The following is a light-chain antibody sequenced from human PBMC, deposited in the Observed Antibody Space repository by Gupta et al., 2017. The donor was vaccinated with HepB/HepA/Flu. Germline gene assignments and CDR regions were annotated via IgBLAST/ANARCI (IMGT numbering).Light chain of an antibody. CDR3: QQYHNWPPL. CDR2: ATS. Sequence: EIVMTQSPATLSVSPGESATLSCRASQSVSSNSAWYQQKPGQAPRLLIYATSTRATGIPARFSGSGSGTEFTLTISSLQSEDFAVYFCQQYHNWPPLFGQGTRLEIK. V-gene: IGKV3-15*01. J-gene: IGKJ5*01. CDR1: QSVSSN.